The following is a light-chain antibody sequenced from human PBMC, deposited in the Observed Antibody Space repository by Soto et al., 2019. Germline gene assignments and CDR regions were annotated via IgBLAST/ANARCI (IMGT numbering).Light chain of an antibody. CDR3: GTWDDRLNGYV. CDR1: RSNIGDNS. CDR2: DID. Sequence: QSVLTQPPSVSAAPGQKVTISCSGGRSNIGDNSVSWYQQLPGEAPKLLIDDIDLRPSGIPDRFSGSRSGTSATLAIIGLQTGDEADYYCGTWDDRLNGYVFGNGTKVTVL. V-gene: IGLV1-51*01. J-gene: IGLJ1*01.